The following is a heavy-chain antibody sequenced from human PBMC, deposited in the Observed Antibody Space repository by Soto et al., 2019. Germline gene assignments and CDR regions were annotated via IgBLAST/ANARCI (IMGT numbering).Heavy chain of an antibody. J-gene: IGHJ6*02. CDR1: GGSISSYY. Sequence: PSETLSLTCTVSGGSISSYYWSWIRQPPGKGLEWIGYNYYSGSTNYNPSLKSRVTISVDTSKNQFSLKLSSVTAADTAVYYCSRVGRSGSYWVGYYYGMGVWGQGTTVTVSS. CDR3: SRVGRSGSYWVGYYYGMGV. V-gene: IGHV4-59*12. D-gene: IGHD3-10*01. CDR2: NYYSGST.